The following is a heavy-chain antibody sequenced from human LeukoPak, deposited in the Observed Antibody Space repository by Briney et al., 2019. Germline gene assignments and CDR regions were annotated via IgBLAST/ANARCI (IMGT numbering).Heavy chain of an antibody. CDR3: ARGSSSEYYFDY. CDR2: IIPILGIA. V-gene: IGHV1-69*04. Sequence: SVKVSCKASGGTFSSYAISWVRQAPGQGLECMGRIIPILGIANYAQKFQGRVTITADKSTSTAYMELSSLRSEDTAVYYCARGSSSEYYFDYWGQGTLVTVSS. J-gene: IGHJ4*02. CDR1: GGTFSSYA. D-gene: IGHD6-6*01.